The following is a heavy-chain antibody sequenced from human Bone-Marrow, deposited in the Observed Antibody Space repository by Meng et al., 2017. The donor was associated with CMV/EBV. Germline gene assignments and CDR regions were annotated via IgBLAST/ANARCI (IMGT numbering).Heavy chain of an antibody. D-gene: IGHD3-22*01. CDR1: GFIFSNYA. J-gene: IGHJ4*01. V-gene: IGHV3-23*01. CDR2: LSATGGNT. CDR3: AKDPGSGYWVY. Sequence: VEVLGWGGGLEQRGGSLRPCRAASGFIFSNYAMSWVRQAAGKGLEWVSALSATGGNTYYADSVKGRFTVSRDNSKNIMYLQMNNLRGEDTARYYCAKDPGSGYWVYWGQGTLVTVSS.